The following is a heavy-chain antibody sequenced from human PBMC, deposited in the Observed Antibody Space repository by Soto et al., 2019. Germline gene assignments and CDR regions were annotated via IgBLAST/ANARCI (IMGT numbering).Heavy chain of an antibody. CDR3: AKDRRWSHARFDY. V-gene: IGHV3-30*18. J-gene: IGHJ4*02. CDR2: ISYDGSNK. CDR1: GFTFSSYG. D-gene: IGHD2-15*01. Sequence: PGGSLRLSCAASGFTFSSYGMHWVRQAPGKGREWVAVISYDGSNKYYADSVKGRFTISRDNSKNTLYLQMNSLRAEDTAVYYCAKDRRWSHARFDYRGQGTLVTVSS.